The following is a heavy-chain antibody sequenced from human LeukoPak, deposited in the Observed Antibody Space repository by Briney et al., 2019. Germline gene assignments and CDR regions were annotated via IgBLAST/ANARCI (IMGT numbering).Heavy chain of an antibody. V-gene: IGHV4-34*01. J-gene: IGHJ4*02. Sequence: PSETLSLTCAVYGGSFSDYYWSWIRQPPGKGLEWIGEIYHSGATNYNPSLKGRVTMLLDKSKNQFSLKLNSVTAADTAVYYCARNGGNSDYDYWGQGTLVTVSA. CDR2: IYHSGAT. CDR1: GGSFSDYY. CDR3: ARNGGNSDYDY. D-gene: IGHD4-23*01.